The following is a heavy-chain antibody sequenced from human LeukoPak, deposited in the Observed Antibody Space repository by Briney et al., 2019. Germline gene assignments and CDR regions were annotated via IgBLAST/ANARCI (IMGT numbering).Heavy chain of an antibody. CDR3: ARDARHIDSSGYPDY. Sequence: PGGSLRLSCAASGFTFSSYSMNWVRQAPGKGLEWVSSISSSSSYIYYADSVKGRFTISRDNARNSLYLQMNSLRADDTAVYYCARDARHIDSSGYPDYWGQGTLVTVSS. D-gene: IGHD3-22*01. V-gene: IGHV3-21*01. CDR1: GFTFSSYS. CDR2: ISSSSSYI. J-gene: IGHJ4*02.